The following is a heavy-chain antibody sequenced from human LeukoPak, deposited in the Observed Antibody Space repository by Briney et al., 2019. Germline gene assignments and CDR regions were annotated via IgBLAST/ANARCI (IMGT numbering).Heavy chain of an antibody. Sequence: PGGSLRLSCAASGFTFSRYYRAWVRQTPGKGLEWVSGISGNGLKTFYADSVKGRFTISRDNSKKTVDLEMNNLRVEDSAIFYCAKIVVPAAFYFYGMDVWGPGTTVTVSS. CDR2: ISGNGLKT. V-gene: IGHV3-23*01. CDR3: AKIVVPAAFYFYGMDV. J-gene: IGHJ6*02. D-gene: IGHD2-2*01. CDR1: GFTFSRYY.